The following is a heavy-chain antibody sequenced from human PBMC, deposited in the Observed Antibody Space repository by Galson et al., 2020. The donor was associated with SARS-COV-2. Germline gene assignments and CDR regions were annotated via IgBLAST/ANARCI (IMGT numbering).Heavy chain of an antibody. Sequence: GESLKISCAASGFTFSSYEMNWVRQAPGKGLEWVSYISSSGTTIYYADSVKGRFTVSRDNAKNSLYLQMNTLRAEDTAVYYCARDRSMVRGVFPYYYGMDVWGQGTTVTVSS. J-gene: IGHJ6*02. CDR2: ISSSGTTI. CDR3: ARDRSMVRGVFPYYYGMDV. V-gene: IGHV3-48*03. D-gene: IGHD3-10*01. CDR1: GFTFSSYE.